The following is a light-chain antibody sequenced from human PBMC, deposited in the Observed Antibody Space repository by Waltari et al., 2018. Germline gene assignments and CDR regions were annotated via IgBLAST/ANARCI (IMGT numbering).Light chain of an antibody. V-gene: IGLV2-14*03. CDR3: SSYTRASTYV. Sequence: QSALTQPASVSGSPGQSITISCTGTSSDIGDYNYVPWYQQHPDKAPKLLIYDVIKRPSGVSIRFSGSKSGNTASLTISDLQADDESDYYCSSYTRASTYVFGTGTKVTVL. J-gene: IGLJ1*01. CDR2: DVI. CDR1: SSDIGDYNY.